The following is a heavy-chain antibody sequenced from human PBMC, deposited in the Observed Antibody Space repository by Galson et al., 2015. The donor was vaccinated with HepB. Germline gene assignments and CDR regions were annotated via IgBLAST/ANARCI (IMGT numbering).Heavy chain of an antibody. CDR3: AGDFISEYDRYYYYYGMDV. CDR2: IYYSGST. J-gene: IGHJ6*02. Sequence: LSLTCNVSGGSISTYYWSWIRQSPGKGLEWIGYIYYSGSTSYNPSLKSRVTISIDTSKNQFSLKLSSVTAADTAVYYCAGDFISEYDRYYYYYGMDVWGQGTAVTVSS. D-gene: IGHD5-12*01. CDR1: GGSISTYY. V-gene: IGHV4-59*01.